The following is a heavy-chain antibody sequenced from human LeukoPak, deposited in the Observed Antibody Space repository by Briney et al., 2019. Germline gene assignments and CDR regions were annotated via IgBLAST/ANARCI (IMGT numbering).Heavy chain of an antibody. CDR2: ISYDGSNK. Sequence: PGGSLRLSCAASGFTFSSYAMSWVRQAPGKGLEWVALISYDGSNKYHADSVKGRFTISRDNSKNTLYLQMNSLRDEDTAVYYCAANRGGSGTYYIDYWGQGTLVTVSS. D-gene: IGHD3-10*01. CDR1: GFTFSSYA. J-gene: IGHJ4*02. CDR3: AANRGGSGTYYIDY. V-gene: IGHV3-30-3*01.